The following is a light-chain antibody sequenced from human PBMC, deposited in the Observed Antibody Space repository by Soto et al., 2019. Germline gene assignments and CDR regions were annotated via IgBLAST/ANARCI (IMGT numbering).Light chain of an antibody. CDR2: GNS. J-gene: IGLJ3*02. V-gene: IGLV1-40*01. CDR1: SSNIGAGYD. Sequence: QSVLTQPPSVSGAPGQRVTISCTGASSNIGAGYDVHWYQQLPGTAPKLLIYGNSNRPSGVPDRLSGSKSGTSASLAITGLQAEDEADYCCQSYDSSLRKWGFGGGTKRTVL. CDR3: QSYDSSLRKWG.